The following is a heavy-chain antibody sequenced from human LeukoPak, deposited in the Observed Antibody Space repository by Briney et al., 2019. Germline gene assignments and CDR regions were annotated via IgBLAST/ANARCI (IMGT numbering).Heavy chain of an antibody. CDR1: GGSFSGYY. CDR3: ATGRVLAAIPHYYYGMDV. CDR2: INHSGST. V-gene: IGHV4-34*01. Sequence: SETLSLTCAVYGGSFSGYYWSWIRQPPGKGLEWIGEINHSGSTNYNPSLKSRVTISVDTSKNQSSLKLSSVTAADTAVYYCATGRVLAAIPHYYYGMDVWGKGTTVTVSS. J-gene: IGHJ6*04. D-gene: IGHD2-2*01.